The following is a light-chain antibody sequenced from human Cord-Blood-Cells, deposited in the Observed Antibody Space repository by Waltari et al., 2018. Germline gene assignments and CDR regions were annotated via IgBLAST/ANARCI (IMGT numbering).Light chain of an antibody. CDR3: MQGTHWPPWT. J-gene: IGKJ1*01. CDR2: KVS. Sequence: DVVMTQSPLSLPVTLGQPASISCRSSQSLVHSDGNTYWNWFQQRPGQSPRRLIYKVSNRDSGVPDRFSGSGSGTDFTLKISRVEAEDVGVYYCMQGTHWPPWTFGQGTKVEIK. V-gene: IGKV2-30*02. CDR1: QSLVHSDGNTY.